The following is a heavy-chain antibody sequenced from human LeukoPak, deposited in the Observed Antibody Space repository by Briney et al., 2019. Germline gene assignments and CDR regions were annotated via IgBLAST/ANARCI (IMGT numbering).Heavy chain of an antibody. J-gene: IGHJ5*02. CDR1: GYTLTGYY. Sequence: ASVTVSCKASGYTLTGYYIHWVRLAPGQGLAWMGWINPNGGGTNYAQKFQGRVTMTRDTSISTASLDLSSLRSDGTAVYYCARSHDYTNYVGPWGEGTLVTVSS. CDR3: ARSHDYTNYVGP. V-gene: IGHV1-2*02. CDR2: INPNGGGT. D-gene: IGHD4-11*01.